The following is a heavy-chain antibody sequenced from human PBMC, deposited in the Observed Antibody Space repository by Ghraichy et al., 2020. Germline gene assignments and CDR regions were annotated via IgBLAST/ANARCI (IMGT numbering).Heavy chain of an antibody. J-gene: IGHJ6*02. Sequence: ASVKVSCKASGYTFTGYYMHWVRQAPGQGLEWMGRINPNSGGTNYAQKFQGRVTMTRDTSISTAYMELSRLRSDDTAVYYCAREGDGNLQQLVPGYYYGMDVWGQGTTVTVSS. D-gene: IGHD6-13*01. V-gene: IGHV1-2*06. CDR2: INPNSGGT. CDR1: GYTFTGYY. CDR3: AREGDGNLQQLVPGYYYGMDV.